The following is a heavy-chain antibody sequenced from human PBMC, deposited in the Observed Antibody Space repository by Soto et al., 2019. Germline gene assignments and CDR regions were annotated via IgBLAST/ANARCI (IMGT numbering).Heavy chain of an antibody. V-gene: IGHV1-69*13. J-gene: IGHJ3*02. CDR1: GGTFSSYA. D-gene: IGHD3-22*01. Sequence: SVKVSCKASGGTFSSYAISWVRLAPGQGLEWMGGIIPIFGTANYAQKFQGRVTITADESTSTAYMELSSLRSDNTAVYYCAHSARKYYYDSRGYAFDICGQGTMVTVSS. CDR3: AHSARKYYYDSRGYAFDI. CDR2: IIPIFGTA.